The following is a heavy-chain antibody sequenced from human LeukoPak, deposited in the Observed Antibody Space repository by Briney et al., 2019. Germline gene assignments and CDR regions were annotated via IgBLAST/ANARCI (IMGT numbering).Heavy chain of an antibody. V-gene: IGHV3-53*01. CDR3: ARDGRGDGVPAENAFAI. CDR1: GLTVSRNY. CDR2: IYSGGST. J-gene: IGHJ3*02. D-gene: IGHD3-10*01. Sequence: RGSLRLSSAASGLTVSRNYMNWVRQGPGKGLEWVSVIYSGGSTYYADSVKGRFTISRDNPKNTLYLQINSLRAEDTAVYYCARDGRGDGVPAENAFAIWGQGTMVTVSS.